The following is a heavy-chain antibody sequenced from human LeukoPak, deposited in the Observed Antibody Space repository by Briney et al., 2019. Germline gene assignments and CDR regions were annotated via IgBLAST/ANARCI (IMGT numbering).Heavy chain of an antibody. CDR2: INTNTGNP. CDR1: GGTFSSYA. CDR3: ARNFAYYDILTGYYNCFDY. V-gene: IGHV7-4-1*02. J-gene: IGHJ4*02. Sequence: ASVKVSCKASGGTFSSYAISWVRQAPGQGLEWMGWINTNTGNPTYAQGFTGRFVFSLDTSVSTAYLQISSLKAEDTAVYYCARNFAYYDILTGYYNCFDYWGQGTPVTVSS. D-gene: IGHD3-9*01.